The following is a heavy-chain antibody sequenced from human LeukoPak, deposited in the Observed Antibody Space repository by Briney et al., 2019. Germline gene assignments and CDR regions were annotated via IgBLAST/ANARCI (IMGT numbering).Heavy chain of an antibody. J-gene: IGHJ4*02. Sequence: PGGSLRLSCAVSGFTFSSYAMSWVRQAPGKGLEWVSAITNSGDNTYYADSVKGRFTISRDNSKNTLYLQINSLRAEDTAIYYCAKAPMEDSWYIHFDYWGQGTLVTVSS. CDR3: AKAPMEDSWYIHFDY. CDR2: ITNSGDNT. V-gene: IGHV3-23*01. D-gene: IGHD6-13*01. CDR1: GFTFSSYA.